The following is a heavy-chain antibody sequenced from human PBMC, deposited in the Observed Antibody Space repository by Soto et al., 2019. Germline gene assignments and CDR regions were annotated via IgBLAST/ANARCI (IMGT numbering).Heavy chain of an antibody. V-gene: IGHV4-59*01. CDR1: GGSISSYY. Sequence: SETLSLTCTVSGGSISSYYWSWIRQPPGKGLEWIGYIYYSGSTNYNPSLKSRVTISVDTSKNQFSLKLSSVTAADTAVYYCARNPSSDYDFWSEDYYGMDVWGQGTTVTVSS. D-gene: IGHD3-3*01. J-gene: IGHJ6*02. CDR2: IYYSGST. CDR3: ARNPSSDYDFWSEDYYGMDV.